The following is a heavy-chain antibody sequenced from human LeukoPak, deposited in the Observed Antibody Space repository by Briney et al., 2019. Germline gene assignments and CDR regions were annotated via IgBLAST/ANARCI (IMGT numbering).Heavy chain of an antibody. CDR2: SGSGGST. J-gene: IGHJ4*02. V-gene: IGHV3-23*01. D-gene: IGHD3-3*01. CDR3: AKDFWSGYYPIC. Sequence: PSETLSLTCTVSGASSNYFWSWIRQPPGKGLEWVSGSGSGGSTYYADSVKGRFTISRDNSKNTLYLQMNSLRAEDTAVYYCAKDFWSGYYPICWGQGTLVTVSS. CDR1: GASSNYF.